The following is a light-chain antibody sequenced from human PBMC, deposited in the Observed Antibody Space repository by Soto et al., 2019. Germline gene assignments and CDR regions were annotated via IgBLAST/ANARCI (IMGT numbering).Light chain of an antibody. CDR3: TSYTTSHSFV. CDR2: EIS. CDR1: SSDVGASDF. J-gene: IGLJ2*01. Sequence: QSALTQPASGSESPGQSITISCTGTSSDVGASDFVSWYQQHPGKAPELIIYEISNRPSGVSSRFSGSKSGNTASLTISGLQAEDESDYYCTSYTTSHSFVFGGGTKSPS. V-gene: IGLV2-14*01.